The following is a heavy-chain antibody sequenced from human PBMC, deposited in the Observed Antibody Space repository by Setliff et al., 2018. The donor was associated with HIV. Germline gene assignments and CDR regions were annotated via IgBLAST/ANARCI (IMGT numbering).Heavy chain of an antibody. D-gene: IGHD2-21*02. J-gene: IGHJ4*02. V-gene: IGHV1-3*01. CDR3: ARDGLYGGNSGMDY. CDR2: INAGNGNT. CDR1: GYTFTSYA. Sequence: ASVKVSCKASGYTFTSYAMHWVRQAPGQRLEWMGWINAGNGNTKYSQKFQGRVTITRDTSASTAYMELSSLRSEDTAVYYCARDGLYGGNSGMDYWGQGTLVTV.